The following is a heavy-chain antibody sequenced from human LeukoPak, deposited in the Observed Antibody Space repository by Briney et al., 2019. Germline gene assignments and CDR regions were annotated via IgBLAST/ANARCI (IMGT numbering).Heavy chain of an antibody. V-gene: IGHV3-33*06. Sequence: PRGSLRLSCAASGFTFSSYGMHWVRQAPGKGLEWVAIIWSDGTNKYYADSVKGRFTISGDTSKNILYLQMNGLRAEDTAVYYCAKSLVSVDSGSYYHYYYMDVWGKGTTVTVSS. CDR3: AKSLVSVDSGSYYHYYYMDV. CDR2: IWSDGTNK. J-gene: IGHJ6*03. D-gene: IGHD1-26*01. CDR1: GFTFSSYG.